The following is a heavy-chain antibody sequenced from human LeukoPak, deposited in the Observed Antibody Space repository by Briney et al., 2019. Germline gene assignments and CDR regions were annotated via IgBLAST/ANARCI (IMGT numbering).Heavy chain of an antibody. CDR3: ARYTRGDVLDI. V-gene: IGHV3-53*01. D-gene: IGHD2-2*02. CDR1: GFSVTNNY. CDR2: IYSGGRT. J-gene: IGHJ3*02. Sequence: GRSLRLSCAASGFSVTNNYMSWVRQAPGKGLEWVSAIYSGGRTDYADSVKGRFTISRDNSNNTLYLQMNSLRAQDTALYYCARYTRGDVLDIWGQGTMVTVSS.